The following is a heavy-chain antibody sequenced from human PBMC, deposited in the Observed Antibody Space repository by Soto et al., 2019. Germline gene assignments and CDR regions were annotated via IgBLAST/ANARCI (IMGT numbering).Heavy chain of an antibody. V-gene: IGHV4-31*03. CDR1: GGSIRNGGYY. Sequence: QERLQESGPGLVKPSQTLSLTCTVSGGSIRNGGYYWTRIRQHPGKGLEWIGYIYYSGSTYYNPSLKSRVTISIDTSKNQFSLKLSSVTAADTAVYYCARENYDSIGWLDHWGQGTLVTVSS. CDR2: IYYSGST. CDR3: ARENYDSIGWLDH. D-gene: IGHD3-22*01. J-gene: IGHJ4*02.